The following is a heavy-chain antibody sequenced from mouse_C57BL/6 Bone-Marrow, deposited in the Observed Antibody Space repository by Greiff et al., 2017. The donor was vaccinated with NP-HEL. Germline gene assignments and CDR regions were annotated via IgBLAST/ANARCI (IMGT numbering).Heavy chain of an antibody. D-gene: IGHD2-3*01. CDR3: ATPPYDGYGFAY. CDR2: IYPGSGSS. V-gene: IGHV1-55*01. CDR1: GYTFTSYW. J-gene: IGHJ3*01. Sequence: QVQLQQPGAELVKPGASVKMSCKASGYTFTSYWITWVKQRPGQGLEWIGDIYPGSGSSNYNEKFKSKATLTVDTSSSTAYMQLSSLTSEDSAVYYCATPPYDGYGFAYWGQGTLVTVSA.